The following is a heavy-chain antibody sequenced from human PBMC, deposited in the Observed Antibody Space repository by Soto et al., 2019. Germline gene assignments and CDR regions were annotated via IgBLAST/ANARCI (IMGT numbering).Heavy chain of an antibody. CDR3: VRRAEGRPGDGYYYVALDV. CDR1: GYGYTSYW. CDR2: INPADSET. J-gene: IGHJ6*02. V-gene: IGHV5-51*01. D-gene: IGHD6-6*01. Sequence: GESLKISCKGSGYGYTSYWIGWVRQRPGRGLEWMGIINPADSETNYGPSFQGQVTISADRSTSTAFLQWSSLKASDTAMYYCVRRAEGRPGDGYYYVALDVWGQGTTVTVSS.